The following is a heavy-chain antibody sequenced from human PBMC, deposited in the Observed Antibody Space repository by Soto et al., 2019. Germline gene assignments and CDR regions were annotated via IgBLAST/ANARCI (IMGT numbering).Heavy chain of an antibody. Sequence: QVQLVESGGGVVQPGRSLRLSCAASGFTFSSYGMHWVRQAPGKGLEWVAVIWYDGSNRYYADSVKGRFTISRDNSKNTLYLQMNSLRAEDTAVYYCARAGDIVVVPAEGYYYGMDVWGQGTTVTVSS. CDR2: IWYDGSNR. J-gene: IGHJ6*02. CDR1: GFTFSSYG. D-gene: IGHD2-2*01. V-gene: IGHV3-33*01. CDR3: ARAGDIVVVPAEGYYYGMDV.